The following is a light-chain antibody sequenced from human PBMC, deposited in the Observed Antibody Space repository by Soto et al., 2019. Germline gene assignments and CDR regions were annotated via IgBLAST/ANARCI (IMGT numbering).Light chain of an antibody. CDR2: DVT. Sequence: QSALTQPRSVSGSPGQSVTISCTGTSSDVGGYNYVSWYQQHPGKVPKLMIYDVTKRPSGVPDRFSGSKSGNTTSLTISGLQAEDEADYHCCSYAGSYTLVFGGGTKLTVL. J-gene: IGLJ2*01. CDR1: SSDVGGYNY. CDR3: CSYAGSYTLV. V-gene: IGLV2-11*01.